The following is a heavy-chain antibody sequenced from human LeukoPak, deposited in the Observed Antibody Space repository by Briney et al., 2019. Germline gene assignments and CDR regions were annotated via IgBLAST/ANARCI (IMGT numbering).Heavy chain of an antibody. CDR2: VNPNSGGI. V-gene: IGHV1-2*02. CDR1: GYTCTGYY. CDR3: ARVAVAGTFEYYFDY. D-gene: IGHD6-19*01. Sequence: ASVKVSCKASGYTCTGYYIQWVRQAPGPGLEWMGWVNPNSGGIKYAQKFQGRVTMTRDTSISTAYVELSRLRSDDTAIYYCARVAVAGTFEYYFDYWGQGSLVIVSS. J-gene: IGHJ4*02.